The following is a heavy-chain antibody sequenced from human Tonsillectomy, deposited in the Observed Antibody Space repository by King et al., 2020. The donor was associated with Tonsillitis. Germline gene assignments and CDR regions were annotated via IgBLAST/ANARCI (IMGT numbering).Heavy chain of an antibody. CDR3: AKGEEGDWNNYFDY. Sequence: VQLVESGGGLVQPGGSLRLSCAASGFTFSSYAMSWVRQAPGKGLEWVSSISGSGDTTYYADSVKGRFTISRDNSKNTLYVQMNSLRAEDTAGYYCAKGEEGDWNNYFDYWGQGTLVTVSS. CDR2: ISGSGDTT. V-gene: IGHV3-23*04. J-gene: IGHJ4*02. CDR1: GFTFSSYA. D-gene: IGHD1/OR15-1a*01.